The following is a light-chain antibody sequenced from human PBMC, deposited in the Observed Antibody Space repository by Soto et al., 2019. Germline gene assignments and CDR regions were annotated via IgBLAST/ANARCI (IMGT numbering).Light chain of an antibody. CDR1: QSVGSS. CDR2: DAF. J-gene: IGKJ5*01. V-gene: IGKV3-11*01. CDR3: QQRSTWPMT. Sequence: EIVLTQSPATLSLSPGDRATLSCSANQSVGSSLAWIRQRPGQAPSLVIYDAFNRASGTPARFSGSGSGTDFTLTISSLESADFATYYCQQRSTWPMTFGQGTRLEI.